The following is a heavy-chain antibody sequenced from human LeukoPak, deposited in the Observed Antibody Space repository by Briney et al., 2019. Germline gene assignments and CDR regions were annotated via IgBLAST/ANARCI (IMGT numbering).Heavy chain of an antibody. CDR2: ISSSGFST. V-gene: IGHV3-23*01. CDR1: GFTFSSYA. CDR3: AKAGRGRDFDY. D-gene: IGHD3-10*01. Sequence: PGGSLRLSCAASGFTFSSYAMSWVRQAPGKGLEWVSGISSSGFSTYYADSVKGRFTISRDNSKNTVYLQMNSLGVEDTAVYYCAKAGRGRDFDYWGQGTLVTVSS. J-gene: IGHJ4*02.